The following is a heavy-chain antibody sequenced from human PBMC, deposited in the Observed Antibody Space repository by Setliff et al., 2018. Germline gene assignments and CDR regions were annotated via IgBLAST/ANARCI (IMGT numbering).Heavy chain of an antibody. CDR3: ARLGRERSTFAWLDA. J-gene: IGHJ5*02. D-gene: IGHD1-1*01. Sequence: GESLKISCQASGYNFANHWIAWVRLMPGKGLEYMGRIDPGDSYAVYSPSFESLVTISADKSRTTVYLQWTSLQASDTALYLCARLGRERSTFAWLDAWGQGTQVTVSS. CDR2: IDPGDSYA. V-gene: IGHV5-10-1*01. CDR1: GYNFANHW.